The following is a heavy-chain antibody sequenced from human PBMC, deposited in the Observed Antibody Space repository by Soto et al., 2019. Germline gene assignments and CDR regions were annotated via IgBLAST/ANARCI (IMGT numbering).Heavy chain of an antibody. Sequence: PSVTLSLTCAVSGGSISAAGYSWSWIRQPPGGGLEWIGYIYHSGTTYYNPSLKTRLTMSLDRSNNQYSLTLNSVTAADTAVYYCARPQFDSGSGNYNHLMFDPWGQRTQVTVSS. D-gene: IGHD3-10*01. CDR3: ARPQFDSGSGNYNHLMFDP. V-gene: IGHV4-30-2*01. CDR2: IYHSGTT. J-gene: IGHJ5*02. CDR1: GGSISAAGYS.